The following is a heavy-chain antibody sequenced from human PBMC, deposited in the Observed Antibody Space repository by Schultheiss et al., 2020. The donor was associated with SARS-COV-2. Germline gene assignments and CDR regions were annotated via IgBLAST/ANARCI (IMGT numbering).Heavy chain of an antibody. V-gene: IGHV3-15*07. D-gene: IGHD3-3*01. J-gene: IGHJ3*02. Sequence: VGSLRLSCAASGFTFSNAWMNWVRQAPGKGLEWVGRIKSKTDGGTTDYAAPVKGRFTISRDDSKNTLYLQMNSLKTEDTAVYYCTTGYDFWSGYFIGPDAFDIWGQGTMVTVSS. CDR1: GFTFSNAW. CDR3: TTGYDFWSGYFIGPDAFDI. CDR2: IKSKTDGGTT.